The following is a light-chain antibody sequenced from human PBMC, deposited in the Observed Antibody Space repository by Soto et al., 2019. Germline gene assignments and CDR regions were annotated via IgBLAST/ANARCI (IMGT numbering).Light chain of an antibody. J-gene: IGKJ1*01. CDR2: VAS. CDR3: QQYNSIST. V-gene: IGKV1-5*01. CDR1: KGISAC. Sequence: DNQKTQSPSPLFASVGDKVTITFRPSKGISACLAWYKQNPGKAPKLLIYVASSLKSGVPSRFSGSGSGTEFTLTISSLQPDDFATYYCQQYNSISTFGQGTKV.